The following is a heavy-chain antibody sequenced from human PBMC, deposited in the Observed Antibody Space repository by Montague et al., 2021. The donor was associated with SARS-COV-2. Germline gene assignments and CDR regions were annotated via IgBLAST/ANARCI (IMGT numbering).Heavy chain of an antibody. V-gene: IGHV4-38-2*02. CDR2: NYHNGTT. D-gene: IGHD2-15*01. Sequence: SETLSLTCIVSGDSIGTDYWWCWLRQPPGKGLEWVGGNYHNGTTYYNPSLNGRVIISVDTSNNQFSLRLSSVTAADTAVYYCARGGGGRSDLDYWGQGTLVTVSS. CDR3: ARGGGGRSDLDY. J-gene: IGHJ4*02. CDR1: GDSIGTDYW.